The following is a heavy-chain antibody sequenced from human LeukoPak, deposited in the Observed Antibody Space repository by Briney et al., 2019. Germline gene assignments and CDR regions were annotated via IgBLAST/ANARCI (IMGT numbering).Heavy chain of an antibody. V-gene: IGHV1-69*06. CDR1: GGTFSSYA. CDR3: ARTGRFLEWFFDY. Sequence: ASVKVSCKASGGTFSSYAISWVRQAPGQGLEWMGGIIPIFGTANYAQKFQGRVTITADKSTSTAYMELSSLRSEDTAVYYCARTGRFLEWFFDYWGQGTLVTISS. CDR2: IIPIFGTA. D-gene: IGHD3-3*01. J-gene: IGHJ4*02.